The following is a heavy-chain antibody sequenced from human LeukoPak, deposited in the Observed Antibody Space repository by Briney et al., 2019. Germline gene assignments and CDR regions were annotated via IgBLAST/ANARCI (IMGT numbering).Heavy chain of an antibody. CDR2: INSDGSTT. CDR3: ARRQYRSSWYCFDY. Sequence: GGSLRLSCAASGFSLSSYWMHWVRQAPGKGPVWVSRINSDGSTTNYADSVKGRFTISRDNAKNTLYLQMNSLRAEDTAVYYCARRQYRSSWYCFDYWGQGTLVTVSS. CDR1: GFSLSSYW. J-gene: IGHJ4*02. D-gene: IGHD6-13*01. V-gene: IGHV3-74*01.